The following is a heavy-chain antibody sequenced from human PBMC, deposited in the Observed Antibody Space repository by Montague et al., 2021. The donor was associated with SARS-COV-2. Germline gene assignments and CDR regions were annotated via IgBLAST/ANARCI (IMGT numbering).Heavy chain of an antibody. D-gene: IGHD1-1*01. J-gene: IGHJ4*02. CDR1: GYFIGTGYY. CDR2: NYLHGNA. V-gene: IGHV4-38-2*02. CDR3: GRRRVTREGFDY. Sequence: SETLSLTCSVSGYFIGTGYYWGWIRQSPGKGLEWIGSNYLHGNAYYNPSLNSRVTISLDTSNNQFSLILTSVTTSGTAVYYCGRRRVTREGFDYWGQGIRVIVSS.